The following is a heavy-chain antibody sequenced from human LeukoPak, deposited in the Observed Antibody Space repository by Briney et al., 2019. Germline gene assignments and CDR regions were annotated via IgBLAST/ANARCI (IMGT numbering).Heavy chain of an antibody. Sequence: SETLSLPRTVSGGSITNYYWSWIRQPPGKGLEWIGYIYYSGSTYYSPSLASRVTISLDTSRNHFSLKLSSVTAADTAVYYCARGGNWFDPWGQGTLVTV. J-gene: IGHJ5*02. CDR3: ARGGNWFDP. V-gene: IGHV4-59*01. CDR1: GGSITNYY. CDR2: IYYSGST.